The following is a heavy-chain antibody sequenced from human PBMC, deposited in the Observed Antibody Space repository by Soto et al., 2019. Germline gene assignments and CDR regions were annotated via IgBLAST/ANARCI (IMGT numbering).Heavy chain of an antibody. CDR2: ISAYNGNT. CDR1: GYTFTSYG. Sequence: GASVKVSCKASGYTFTSYGISWVRQAPGQGLEWMGCISAYNGNTSYAQKLQGRVTMTRDTSTSTAYMELRSLRSDDTAVYYCARDLRSNSLERQVVYFDHWSQGTLVTVSS. V-gene: IGHV1-18*01. D-gene: IGHD1-1*01. CDR3: ARDLRSNSLERQVVYFDH. J-gene: IGHJ4*02.